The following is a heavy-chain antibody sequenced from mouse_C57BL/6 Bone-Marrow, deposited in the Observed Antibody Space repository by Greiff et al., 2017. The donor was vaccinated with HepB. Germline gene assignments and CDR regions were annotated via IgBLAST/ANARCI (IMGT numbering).Heavy chain of an antibody. CDR1: GYTFTSYW. Sequence: VQLQQPGAELVKPGASVKLSCKASGYTFTSYWMQWVKQRPGQGLEWIGEIDPSDSYTNYNQKFKGKATLTVDTSSSTAYMKLSSLTSEDSAVYYCARSSYKGFAYWGQGTLVTVSA. D-gene: IGHD1-3*01. J-gene: IGHJ3*01. V-gene: IGHV1-50*01. CDR3: ARSSYKGFAY. CDR2: IDPSDSYT.